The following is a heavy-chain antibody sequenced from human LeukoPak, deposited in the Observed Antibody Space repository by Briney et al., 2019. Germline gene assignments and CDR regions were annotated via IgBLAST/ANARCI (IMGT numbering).Heavy chain of an antibody. V-gene: IGHV4-59*01. Sequence: SETLSLTCTVSGGSISSYYWSWIRQPPGKGLEWIGYIYYSGSTNYNPSLKSRVTISVDTSKNQFSLKLSSVTAADTAVYYCASGFTGAGSYLGYWGQGTLVTVSS. D-gene: IGHD6-13*01. CDR2: IYYSGST. J-gene: IGHJ4*02. CDR1: GGSISSYY. CDR3: ASGFTGAGSYLGY.